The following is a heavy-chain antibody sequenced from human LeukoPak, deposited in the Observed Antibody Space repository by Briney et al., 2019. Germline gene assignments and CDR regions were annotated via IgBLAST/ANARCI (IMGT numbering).Heavy chain of an antibody. CDR1: GFTVSSNY. CDR3: TRGPGSTWYSDY. CDR2: IYSGGDT. J-gene: IGHJ4*02. D-gene: IGHD6-13*01. V-gene: IGHV3-66*02. Sequence: GGSLRLSCAASGFTVSSNYMNWVRQAPGKGLDWVSIIYSGGDTYYADSVKGRFTISRDNSKNTLCLQMNSLRAEDTAVYYCTRGPGSTWYSDYWGQGTLVTVSS.